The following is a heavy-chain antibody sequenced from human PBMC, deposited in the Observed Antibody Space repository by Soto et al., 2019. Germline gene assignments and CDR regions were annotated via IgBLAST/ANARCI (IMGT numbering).Heavy chain of an antibody. CDR3: ARGVATITRFDY. D-gene: IGHD5-12*01. CDR1: GVTFSSYA. V-gene: IGHV1-69*13. J-gene: IGHJ4*02. Sequence: SVKVSCKASGVTFSSYAISWVRQALGQGLEWMGGIIPIFGTANYAQKFQGRVTITADESTSTAYMELSSLRSEDTAVYYCARGVATITRFDYWGQGTLVTVSS. CDR2: IIPIFGTA.